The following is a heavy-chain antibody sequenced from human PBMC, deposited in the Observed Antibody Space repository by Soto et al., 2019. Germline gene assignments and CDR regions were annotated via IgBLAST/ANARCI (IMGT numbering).Heavy chain of an antibody. J-gene: IGHJ3*02. CDR2: IYYSGST. Sequence: PSETLSLTCTVSGGSISSGGYYWSWIRQHPGKGLEWIGYIYYSGSTYYNPSLKSRVTISVDTSKNQFSLKLSSVTAADTAVYYCARDKAYYDILTGRRSRAFDIWGQGTMVT. CDR3: ARDKAYYDILTGRRSRAFDI. CDR1: GGSISSGGYY. D-gene: IGHD3-9*01. V-gene: IGHV4-31*03.